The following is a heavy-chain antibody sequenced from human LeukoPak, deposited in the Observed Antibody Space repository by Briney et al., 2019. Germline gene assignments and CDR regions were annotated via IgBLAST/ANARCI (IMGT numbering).Heavy chain of an antibody. CDR1: GGSISSYY. J-gene: IGHJ4*02. Sequence: SETLSLTCTVSGGSISSYYWSWIRQPPGKGLEWIAYLYYSGNTNYNPSLKSRATISVDTSKNQFSLKLSSVTAADTAVYYCARVGDYFGYWGQGTLVTVSS. D-gene: IGHD1-26*01. CDR2: LYYSGNT. CDR3: ARVGDYFGY. V-gene: IGHV4-59*12.